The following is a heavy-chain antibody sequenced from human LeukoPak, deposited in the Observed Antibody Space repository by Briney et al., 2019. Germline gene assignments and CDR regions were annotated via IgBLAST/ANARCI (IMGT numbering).Heavy chain of an antibody. Sequence: PGGSLRLSCAASGFTFSSYAMHWVRQAPGKGLEYVSAISSNGGSTYYANSVKGRFTISRDNSKNTLYLQMGSLRAEDTAVYYCAREGHPWYYDFWSGYTPYYYYYMDVWGRGTTVTVSS. J-gene: IGHJ6*03. V-gene: IGHV3-64*01. CDR1: GFTFSSYA. CDR2: ISSNGGST. CDR3: AREGHPWYYDFWSGYTPYYYYYMDV. D-gene: IGHD3-3*01.